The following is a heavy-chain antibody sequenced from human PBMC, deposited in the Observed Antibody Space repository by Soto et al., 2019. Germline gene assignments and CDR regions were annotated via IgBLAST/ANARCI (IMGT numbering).Heavy chain of an antibody. V-gene: IGHV1-3*01. CDR3: ARKKIAGYYYDSSGYYYDDPFDY. Sequence: ASVKVSCKASGYTFTSYAMHWVRQAPGQRLEWMGWINAGNGNTKYSQKFQGRVTITRDTSASTAYMELSSLRSEDTAVYYCARKKIAGYYYDSSGYYYDDPFDYWGQGTLVTGSS. CDR1: GYTFTSYA. D-gene: IGHD3-22*01. CDR2: INAGNGNT. J-gene: IGHJ4*02.